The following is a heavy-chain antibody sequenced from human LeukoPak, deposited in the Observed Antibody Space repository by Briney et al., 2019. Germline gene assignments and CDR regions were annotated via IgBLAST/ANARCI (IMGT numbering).Heavy chain of an antibody. CDR3: ARDRGYTRDY. CDR2: IKSDGSST. D-gene: IGHD5-12*01. J-gene: IGHJ4*02. Sequence: GGSLRLSCAASGFTFTTYGMNWVRQAPGKGLVWVSHIKSDGSSTSYADSVKGRFTISRDNAKNTLYLQMNSLRAEDTAVYFCARDRGYTRDYWGQGTLVTVSS. V-gene: IGHV3-74*01. CDR1: GFTFTTYG.